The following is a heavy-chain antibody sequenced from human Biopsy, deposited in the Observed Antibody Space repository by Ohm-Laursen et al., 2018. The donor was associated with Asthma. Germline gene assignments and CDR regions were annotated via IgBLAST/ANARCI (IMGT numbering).Heavy chain of an antibody. CDR3: ARGDSSNWSHYYSDY. CDR1: GFAVSRDY. CDR2: IYSGGTS. V-gene: IGHV3-53*01. Sequence: SLRLSCTASGFAVSRDYMFWVRQAPGKGLEWVSVIYSGGTSHTADSVRGGFTISRDYSKNTLYLQMHSLIAEDTADYYCARGDSSNWSHYYSDYWGQGTLVTVSS. J-gene: IGHJ4*02. D-gene: IGHD3-22*01.